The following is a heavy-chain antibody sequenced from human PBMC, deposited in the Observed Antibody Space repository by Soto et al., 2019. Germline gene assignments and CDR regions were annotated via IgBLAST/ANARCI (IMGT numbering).Heavy chain of an antibody. Sequence: GGSLRLSCAASGFTFSNAWMSWVRQAPGKGLEWVGRIKSKTDGGTTDYAAPVKGRFTISRDDSKNTLYLQMNSLKTEDTAVYYCTTELLAYCGGDCSFDYWGQGTLVTVSS. CDR3: TTELLAYCGGDCSFDY. J-gene: IGHJ4*02. CDR1: GFTFSNAW. CDR2: IKSKTDGGTT. D-gene: IGHD2-21*02. V-gene: IGHV3-15*01.